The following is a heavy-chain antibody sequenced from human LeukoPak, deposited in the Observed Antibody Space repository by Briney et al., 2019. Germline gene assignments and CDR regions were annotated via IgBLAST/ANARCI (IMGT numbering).Heavy chain of an antibody. CDR2: MYYSGST. Sequence: PSETLSLTCAVSDYSISSSNWWGWIRQPPGKGLEWIGYMYYSGSTYYNPSLKSRVTMSVDRSKNQFSLKLSSVTAVDTAVYYCARQSGSYGVYWGQGTLVTVSS. V-gene: IGHV4-28*01. D-gene: IGHD1-26*01. CDR3: ARQSGSYGVY. CDR1: DYSISSSNW. J-gene: IGHJ4*02.